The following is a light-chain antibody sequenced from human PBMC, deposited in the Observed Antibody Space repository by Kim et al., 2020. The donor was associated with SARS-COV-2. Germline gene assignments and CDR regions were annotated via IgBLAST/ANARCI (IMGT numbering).Light chain of an antibody. Sequence: ASVGDRDTLPCRASQSIHIWLAWFQQKPGKAPRVLMYKASTLESGVPSRFRGGGSGTEFTLTISSLQPDDFATYYCQQYDVHPETFGQGTKVDIK. J-gene: IGKJ1*01. CDR1: QSIHIW. CDR3: QQYDVHPET. CDR2: KAS. V-gene: IGKV1-5*03.